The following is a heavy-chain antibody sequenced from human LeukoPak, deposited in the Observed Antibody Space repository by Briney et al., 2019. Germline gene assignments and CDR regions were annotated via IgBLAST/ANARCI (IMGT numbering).Heavy chain of an antibody. V-gene: IGHV3-21*01. CDR3: AKELGIYYYYYGMDV. CDR2: ITSTSSYI. J-gene: IGHJ6*02. D-gene: IGHD3-16*01. Sequence: GGSLRLSCVASGFTFNTYTISWVRQAPGKGLGWVSSITSTSSYIHYADSLEGRFTISRDNSKNTLYLQMNSLRAEDTAVYYCAKELGIYYYYYGMDVWGQGTTVTVSS. CDR1: GFTFNTYT.